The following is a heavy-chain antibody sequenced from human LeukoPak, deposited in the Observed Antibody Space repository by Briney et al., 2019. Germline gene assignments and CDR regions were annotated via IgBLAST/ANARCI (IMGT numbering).Heavy chain of an antibody. D-gene: IGHD1-26*01. CDR2: ISGSGYST. Sequence: GGSLRLSCAASGFTFSSYAMSWVRQAPGKGLEWVSGISGSGYSTYYADSVKGRFTISRDNSKNTLYLQMDSLRAEDTAVYYCAKDGGSGTYYNYWGQGTLVTVSS. CDR1: GFTFSSYA. V-gene: IGHV3-23*01. J-gene: IGHJ4*02. CDR3: AKDGGSGTYYNY.